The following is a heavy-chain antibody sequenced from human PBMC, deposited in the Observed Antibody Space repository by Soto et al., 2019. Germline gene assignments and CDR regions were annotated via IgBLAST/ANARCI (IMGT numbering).Heavy chain of an antibody. CDR1: GYTFTSYA. D-gene: IGHD3-22*01. CDR2: INAGNGNT. V-gene: IGHV1-3*01. CDR3: ARGGITMIVVVIDDAFDI. J-gene: IGHJ3*02. Sequence: ASVKVSCKASGYTFTSYAMHWVRQAPGQRLEWMGWINAGNGNTKYSQKFQGRVTITRDTSASTAYMELSSLRSEDTAVYYCARGGITMIVVVIDDAFDIWGQETMVTVSS.